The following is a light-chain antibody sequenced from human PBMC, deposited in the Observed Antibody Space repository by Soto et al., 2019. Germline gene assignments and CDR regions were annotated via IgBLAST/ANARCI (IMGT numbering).Light chain of an antibody. J-gene: IGLJ1*01. V-gene: IGLV2-14*01. CDR2: EVT. CDR1: SSDVGAYNF. CDR3: SSNTSSNTPYV. Sequence: QSALTQPASVSGSPGQSITISCTGSSSDVGAYNFVSWYQHHPGKAPKLILYEVTTHPSGVSSRFSGSKSGNTASLTISGLQADDEANYYCSSNTSSNTPYVFGTGTKVTVL.